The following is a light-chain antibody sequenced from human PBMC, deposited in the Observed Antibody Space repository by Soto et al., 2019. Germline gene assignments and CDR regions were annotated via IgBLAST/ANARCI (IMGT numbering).Light chain of an antibody. CDR3: YSYAGPWV. V-gene: IGLV2-11*01. Sequence: QSAVTEPRSESGSPRQSVPISCTGTRSNFVTYNSASWYQQHPVNGTKLMNDEVSKRPSGIPDRFSGSKYVNTASLTITGLQAEDEADYYCYSYAGPWVFVTGTKV. CDR2: EVS. J-gene: IGLJ1*01. CDR1: RSNFVTYNS.